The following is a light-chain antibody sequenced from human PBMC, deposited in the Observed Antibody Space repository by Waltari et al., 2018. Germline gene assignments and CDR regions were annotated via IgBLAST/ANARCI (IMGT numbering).Light chain of an antibody. CDR3: QQSYGPPPIT. CDR2: DAS. Sequence: DIQMTQSPSSLSASVGDRVTITCRASQTISTYLNWYQQKPGKAPKLLIYDASNLQGGVPSRFSGSGSGTDFTLTISSLQPEDSATYYCQQSYGPPPITFGPGTKVAVK. V-gene: IGKV1-39*01. CDR1: QTISTY. J-gene: IGKJ3*01.